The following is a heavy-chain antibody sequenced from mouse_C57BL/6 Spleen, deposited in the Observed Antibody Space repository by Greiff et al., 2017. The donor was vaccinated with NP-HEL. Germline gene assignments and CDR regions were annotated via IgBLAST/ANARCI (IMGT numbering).Heavy chain of an antibody. CDR2: IHPNSGST. V-gene: IGHV1-64*01. CDR3: ARGGYDGYSSFDY. D-gene: IGHD2-3*01. CDR1: GYTFTSYW. Sequence: QVQLQQSGAELVKPGASVKLSCKASGYTFTSYWMHWVKQRPGQGLEWIGMIHPNSGSTNYNEKFKSKATLTVDKSSSTAYMQLSSLTSEDSAVYYCARGGYDGYSSFDYWGQGTTLTVSS. J-gene: IGHJ2*01.